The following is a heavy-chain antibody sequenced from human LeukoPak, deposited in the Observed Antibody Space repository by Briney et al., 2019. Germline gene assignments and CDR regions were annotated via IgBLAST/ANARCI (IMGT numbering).Heavy chain of an antibody. CDR1: GFTIRNYN. Sequence: GGSLRLSGAGSGFTIRNYNMNWVRQAPGKGLEWVSSISSSGSYIYYADSGKGRFTISRDNAKSSLDLQMNRLRAEDQAVYYCARWDCGGGSCRSPYDYWGQGTLVTVSS. CDR3: ARWDCGGGSCRSPYDY. J-gene: IGHJ4*02. V-gene: IGHV3-21*01. D-gene: IGHD2-15*01. CDR2: ISSSGSYI.